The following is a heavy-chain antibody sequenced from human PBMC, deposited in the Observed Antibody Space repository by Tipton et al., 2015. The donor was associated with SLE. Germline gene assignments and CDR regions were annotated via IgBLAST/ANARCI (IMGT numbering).Heavy chain of an antibody. Sequence: SLRLSCAASGFYFNDFGMSWVRQSPRKGLVWVSRIYSDGSSTNYADSVKGRFTISRDNAKNTLYLQMNSLRAEDTAVYYCGTTSSDYGMDVWGQGTTVTVSS. CDR2: IYSDGSST. D-gene: IGHD3-22*01. J-gene: IGHJ6*02. CDR3: GTTSSDYGMDV. CDR1: GFYFNDFG. V-gene: IGHV3-74*01.